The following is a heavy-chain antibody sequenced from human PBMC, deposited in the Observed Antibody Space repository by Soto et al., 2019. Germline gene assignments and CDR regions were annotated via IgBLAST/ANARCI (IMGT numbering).Heavy chain of an antibody. J-gene: IGHJ1*01. D-gene: IGHD2-2*01. CDR1: GFTFSTYA. Sequence: EVQLLESGGGLVQPGGSLRLSCAASGFTFSTYAISWVRQAPGKGLEWVSSISASGGGTYYADSVKGRLSISRDNSKNTVYLQMKSLKGEDTAVYYRAKATHGGGGQYCFTTSCSAEYCQHWVQGTLVAVSS. V-gene: IGHV3-23*01. CDR3: AKATHGGGGQYCFTTSCSAEYCQH. CDR2: ISASGGGT.